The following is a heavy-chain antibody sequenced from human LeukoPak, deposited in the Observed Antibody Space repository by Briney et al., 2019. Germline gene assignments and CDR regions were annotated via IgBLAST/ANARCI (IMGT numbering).Heavy chain of an antibody. CDR1: GGSFSGYY. CDR3: ARGRVLLAYCGGDCYHSWRRGAYFDY. CDR2: INHSGNT. Sequence: SETLSLTCAVYGGSFSGYYRRWIRQPPGKGLEWIGEINHSGNTNYHPSLKSRVTISVDTSKNQFSLKLSSVTAADTAVYYCARGRVLLAYCGGDCYHSWRRGAYFDYWGQGTLVTVSS. J-gene: IGHJ4*02. V-gene: IGHV4-34*01. D-gene: IGHD2-21*02.